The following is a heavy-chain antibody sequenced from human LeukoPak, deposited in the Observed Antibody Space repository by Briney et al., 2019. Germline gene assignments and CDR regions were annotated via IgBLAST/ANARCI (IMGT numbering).Heavy chain of an antibody. Sequence: GGSLRLSCAASGFTFSSYAMSWVRQAPGKGLEWVSAISGSGGFTYYADSVRGRFTISRDNSKNTLFLQMNSLRAEDTAVYYCARDGIVVVVAATHNYYYYYGMDVWGQGTTVTVSS. J-gene: IGHJ6*02. CDR2: ISGSGGFT. CDR1: GFTFSSYA. D-gene: IGHD2-15*01. V-gene: IGHV3-23*01. CDR3: ARDGIVVVVAATHNYYYYYGMDV.